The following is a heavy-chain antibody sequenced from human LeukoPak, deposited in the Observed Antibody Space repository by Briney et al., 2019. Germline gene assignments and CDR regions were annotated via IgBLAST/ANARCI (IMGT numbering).Heavy chain of an antibody. D-gene: IGHD2-2*01. CDR3: AKDSTVVPAAAVDY. CDR2: IRYDGSNK. CDR1: GFTFSSYG. J-gene: IGHJ4*02. V-gene: IGHV3-30*02. Sequence: GGSLRLXCAASGFTFSSYGMHWVRQAPGKGLEWVAFIRYDGSNKYYADSVKGRFTISRDNSKNTLYLQMNSLRAEDTAVYYCAKDSTVVPAAAVDYWXQGTLVTVSS.